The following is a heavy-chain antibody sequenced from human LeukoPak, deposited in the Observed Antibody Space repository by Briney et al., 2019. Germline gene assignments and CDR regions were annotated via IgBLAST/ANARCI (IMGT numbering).Heavy chain of an antibody. J-gene: IGHJ4*02. CDR1: GFTFSSYW. CDR3: ARDKGYSIDH. D-gene: IGHD5-18*01. Sequence: GGSLRLSCAASGFTFSSYWMHWVRQAPGKGLVWVSLINSDGSSTTYADSVKGQFTISRDNSKNMLYLQMNNLTAEDTAVYYCARDKGYSIDHWGQGTLVTVSS. CDR2: INSDGSST. V-gene: IGHV3-74*01.